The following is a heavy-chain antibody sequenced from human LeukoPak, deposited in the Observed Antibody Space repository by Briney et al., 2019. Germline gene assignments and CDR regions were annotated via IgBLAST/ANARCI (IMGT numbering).Heavy chain of an antibody. CDR3: ARIHSNYVGYYYYMDV. CDR2: IYYSGST. J-gene: IGHJ6*03. D-gene: IGHD4-11*01. V-gene: IGHV4-39*01. CDR1: GGSISSSSYY. Sequence: SETLSLTCTVSGGSISSSSYYWGWIRQPPGKGLEWIGSIYYSGSTYYSPSLKSRVTISVDTSKNQFSLKLSSVTAADTAVYYCARIHSNYVGYYYYMDVWGKGTTVTVSS.